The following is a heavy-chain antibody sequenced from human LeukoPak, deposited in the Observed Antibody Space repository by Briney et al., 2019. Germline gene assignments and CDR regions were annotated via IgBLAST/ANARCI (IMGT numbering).Heavy chain of an antibody. Sequence: SETLSLTCTVSGGSISSYYWSWIRQSPGKGLEWIGNIYYSGSTNYNPSLKSRVTISVDTSKNQFSLKLSSVTAADTAVYYCARSYRNYYPSDYWGQGTLVTVSS. D-gene: IGHD4-11*01. V-gene: IGHV4-59*01. CDR3: ARSYRNYYPSDY. CDR1: GGSISSYY. CDR2: IYYSGST. J-gene: IGHJ4*02.